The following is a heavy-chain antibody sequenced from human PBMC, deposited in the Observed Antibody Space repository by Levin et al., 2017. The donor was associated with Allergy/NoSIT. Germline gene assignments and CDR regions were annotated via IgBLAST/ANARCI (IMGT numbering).Heavy chain of an antibody. CDR3: ARARAYYYDSDGSPQFSSRANWYFDL. CDR1: GFTFSDFY. J-gene: IGHJ2*01. D-gene: IGHD3-22*01. Sequence: GGSLRLSCAASGFTFSDFYMTWIRQAPGKGLEWLSFITTSGPTTYYADSVKGRFTISRDNAKNSLYLQMDSLRVDDTAVYDCARARAYYYDSDGSPQFSSRANWYFDLWGRGTLVTVSS. CDR2: ITTSGPTT. V-gene: IGHV3-11*01.